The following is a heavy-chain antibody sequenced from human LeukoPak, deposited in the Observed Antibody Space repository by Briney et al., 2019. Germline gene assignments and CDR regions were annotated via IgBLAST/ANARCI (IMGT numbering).Heavy chain of an antibody. CDR1: EYTFTSYS. CDR2: INTKTGNP. Sequence: ASVKVSCKASEYTFTSYSMNWVRQAPGQGLEWMGWINTKTGNPAYAQGFTGRFVFSLDTSVSTAYLQISSLKVEDTAVYYCAQDTSTDVFNYWGQGTMVTVSS. CDR3: AQDTSTDVFNY. V-gene: IGHV7-4-1*02. J-gene: IGHJ3*01. D-gene: IGHD5-18*01.